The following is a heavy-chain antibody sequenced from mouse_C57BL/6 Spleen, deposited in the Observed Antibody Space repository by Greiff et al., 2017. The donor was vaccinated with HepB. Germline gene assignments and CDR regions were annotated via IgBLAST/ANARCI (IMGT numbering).Heavy chain of an antibody. Sequence: QVQLQQSGPELVKPGASVKISCKASGYTFTDYYINWVKQRPGQGLEWIGWIFPGSGSTYYNEKFKGKATLTVDKSSSTAYMLLSSLTSEGSAVYFCARNYYGSSYNYFDYWGQGTTLTVSS. CDR2: IFPGSGST. CDR1: GYTFTDYY. D-gene: IGHD1-1*01. CDR3: ARNYYGSSYNYFDY. V-gene: IGHV1-75*01. J-gene: IGHJ2*01.